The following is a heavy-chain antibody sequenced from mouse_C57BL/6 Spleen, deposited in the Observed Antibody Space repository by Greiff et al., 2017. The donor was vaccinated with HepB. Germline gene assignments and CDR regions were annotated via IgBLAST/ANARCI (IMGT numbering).Heavy chain of an antibody. D-gene: IGHD1-1*01. CDR2: ISSGSSTI. J-gene: IGHJ4*01. V-gene: IGHV5-17*01. CDR1: GFTFSDYG. Sequence: EVKLMESGGGLVKPGGSLKLSCAASGFTFSDYGMHWVRQAPEKGLEWVAYISSGSSTIYYADTVKGRFTISRDNAKNTLFLQMTSLRSEDTAMYYCARLDYGSSPFYAMDYWGQGTSVTVSS. CDR3: ARLDYGSSPFYAMDY.